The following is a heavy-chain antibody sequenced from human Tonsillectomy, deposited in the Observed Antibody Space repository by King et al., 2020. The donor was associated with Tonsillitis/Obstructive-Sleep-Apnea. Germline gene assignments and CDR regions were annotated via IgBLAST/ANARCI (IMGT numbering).Heavy chain of an antibody. Sequence: QLQESGPGLVKPSETLSITCNVSGGSISSTNYYWGWVRQPPGKGLEWIGSISYTGTTYYNPSLKRRVTGSGDTSKNHFSQKMSSVTAADTAVYYCARRFGCSQGHYFFFDSGGRGSLVTVSS. D-gene: IGHD5-18*01. J-gene: IGHJ4*02. CDR3: ARRFGCSQGHYFFFDS. CDR2: ISYTGTT. CDR1: GGSISSTNYY. V-gene: IGHV4-39*02.